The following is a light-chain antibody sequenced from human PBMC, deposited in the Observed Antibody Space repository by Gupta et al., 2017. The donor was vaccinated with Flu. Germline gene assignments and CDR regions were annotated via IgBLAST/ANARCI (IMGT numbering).Light chain of an antibody. V-gene: IGKV3-20*01. Sequence: EIVLTQSPGTLSLSPGERATLSCRASQNVLNNFLAWYQQKPGQAPRLLIYDASNRATGIPDRFSGSGSGTDFTLMISRLEPEDSAVYYCRQEVSSPQTFGQGTKVEIK. CDR3: RQEVSSPQT. CDR2: DAS. J-gene: IGKJ1*01. CDR1: QNVLNNF.